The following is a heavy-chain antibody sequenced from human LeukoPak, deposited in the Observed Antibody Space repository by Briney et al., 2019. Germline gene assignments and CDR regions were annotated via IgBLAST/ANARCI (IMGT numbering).Heavy chain of an antibody. CDR3: ARDLGYDSSCYYIYGFDI. V-gene: IGHV3-21*01. Sequence: GGSLRLSCAASGFTFSSYSMNWVRQAPGKGLEWVSSISSSSSYIYYADSVKGRFTISRDNAKNSLYLQMNSLRAEDTAVYYCARDLGYDSSCYYIYGFDIWGQGTMVTVSS. D-gene: IGHD3-22*01. CDR1: GFTFSSYS. J-gene: IGHJ3*02. CDR2: ISSSSSYI.